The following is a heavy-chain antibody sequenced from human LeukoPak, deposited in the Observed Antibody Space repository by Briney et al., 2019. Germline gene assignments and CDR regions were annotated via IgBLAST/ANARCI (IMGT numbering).Heavy chain of an antibody. Sequence: GRSLRLSCAASGFAFSDYWMHWVRQAPGKGLVWVSGVNSDGSSTSYADSVKGRFTISRDNAKNTLYLQMNSLRAEDTAVYYCIRGRSGSYDYWGQGTLVTVSS. CDR1: GFAFSDYW. CDR2: VNSDGSST. J-gene: IGHJ4*02. D-gene: IGHD1-26*01. V-gene: IGHV3-74*01. CDR3: IRGRSGSYDY.